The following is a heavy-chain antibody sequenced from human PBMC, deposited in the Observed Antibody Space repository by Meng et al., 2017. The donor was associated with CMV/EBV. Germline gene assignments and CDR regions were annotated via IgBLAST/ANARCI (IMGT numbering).Heavy chain of an antibody. J-gene: IGHJ4*02. Sequence: QPPLQESGPGLVKPSETLSLTCTVSGGSISSSSYYWGWIRQPPGKGLEWIGSIYYSGSTYYNPSLKSRVTISVDTSKSQFSLKLSSVTAADTAVYYCVTWLWFGELSGYYFDYWGQGTLVTVSS. CDR1: GGSISSSSYY. CDR3: VTWLWFGELSGYYFDY. CDR2: IYYSGST. D-gene: IGHD3-10*01. V-gene: IGHV4-39*07.